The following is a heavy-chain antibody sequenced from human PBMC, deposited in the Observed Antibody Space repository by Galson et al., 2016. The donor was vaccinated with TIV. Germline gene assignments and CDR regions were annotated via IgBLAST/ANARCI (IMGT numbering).Heavy chain of an antibody. D-gene: IGHD5-12*01. Sequence: ETLSLTCTVSGDSVTTNFWTWIRRPAGKGLEWLGRMYAGGSSDYNPSLNSRLTISIARSSNRFSLTLRSVTAADTAVYYCAREYSGTFRYFDYWGRGTHVTVSS. V-gene: IGHV4-4*07. CDR2: MYAGGSS. CDR3: AREYSGTFRYFDY. J-gene: IGHJ4*02. CDR1: GDSVTTNF.